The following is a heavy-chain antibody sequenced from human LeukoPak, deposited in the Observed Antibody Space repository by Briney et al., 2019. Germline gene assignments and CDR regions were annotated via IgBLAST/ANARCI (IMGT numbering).Heavy chain of an antibody. Sequence: ASVKVSCKASGYTFTGYYMHWVRQAPGPGLEWMGWINPNSGGTNYAQKFQGWVTMTRDTSISTAYMELSRLRSDDTAVYYCARGRYSSGWYRVDYWGQGTLVTVSS. CDR1: GYTFTGYY. V-gene: IGHV1-2*04. D-gene: IGHD6-19*01. CDR2: INPNSGGT. J-gene: IGHJ4*02. CDR3: ARGRYSSGWYRVDY.